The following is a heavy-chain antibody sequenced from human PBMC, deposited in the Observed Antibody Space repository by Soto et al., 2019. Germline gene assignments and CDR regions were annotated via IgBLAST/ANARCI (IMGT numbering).Heavy chain of an antibody. CDR1: GYTFTSYW. CDR2: IYPGDSDT. J-gene: IGHJ4*02. CDR3: ARQDGSALYYFDY. V-gene: IGHV5-51*01. D-gene: IGHD6-19*01. Sequence: VSLKISCKGSGYTFTSYWIAWVRQMPGKGLEWMGIIYPGDSDTRYSPSFQGQVSISADKSISTAYLQWSSLKASDTAMYYCARQDGSALYYFDYWGQGTLVTVSS.